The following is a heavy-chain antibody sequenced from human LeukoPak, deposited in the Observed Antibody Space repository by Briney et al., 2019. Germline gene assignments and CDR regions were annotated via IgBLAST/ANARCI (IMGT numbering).Heavy chain of an antibody. CDR2: INHSGST. J-gene: IGHJ4*02. V-gene: IGHV4-34*01. Sequence: SETLSLTCAVYGGSFSGYYWSWIRQPPGKGLEWIGEINHSGSTNYNPSLKSRVTISVDTSKNQFSLKLSSVTAADTAVYYCASIAAAETAADYWGQGTLVTVSS. CDR3: ASIAAAETAADY. D-gene: IGHD6-13*01. CDR1: GGSFSGYY.